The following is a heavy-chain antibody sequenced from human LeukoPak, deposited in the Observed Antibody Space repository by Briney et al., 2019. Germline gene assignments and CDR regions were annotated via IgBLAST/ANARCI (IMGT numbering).Heavy chain of an antibody. V-gene: IGHV4-61*01. CDR2: IYYSGST. CDR3: ARGDSSGWYKDAFDI. CDR1: GYSISSGYY. Sequence: SETLSLTCTVSGYSISSGYYWGWIRQPPGKGLEWIGYIYYSGSTNYNPSLKSRVTISVDTSKNQFSLKLSSVTAADTAVYYCARGDSSGWYKDAFDIWGQGTMVTVSS. J-gene: IGHJ3*02. D-gene: IGHD6-19*01.